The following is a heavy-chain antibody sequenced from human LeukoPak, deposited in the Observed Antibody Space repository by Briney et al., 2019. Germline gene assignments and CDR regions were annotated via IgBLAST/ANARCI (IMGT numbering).Heavy chain of an antibody. CDR2: IYYRGDP. J-gene: IGHJ5*02. D-gene: IGHD6-13*01. V-gene: IGHV4-59*12. Sequence: SETLSLTCTVSGGSISSYYWGWIRQPPGKGLEWLANIYYRGDPFYNPSLKSRLTISMDTSKNQFSLNLSSVTAADTAVYYCARDRGSSWYNWFDPWGQGTLVTVSS. CDR3: ARDRGSSWYNWFDP. CDR1: GGSISSYY.